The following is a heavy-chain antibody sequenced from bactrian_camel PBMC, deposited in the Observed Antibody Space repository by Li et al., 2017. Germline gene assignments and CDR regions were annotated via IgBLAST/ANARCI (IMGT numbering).Heavy chain of an antibody. D-gene: IGHD2*01. Sequence: HVQLVESGGGSVQAGGSLRLSCAASGATYSSYCMGWFRQAPGKEREGVADIDGDGRPRYADSVKGRFTISKDNAKNTLYLQMDSLKLEDTAMYYCAADYGYCSGGAADFGYWGQGTQVTVS. CDR3: AADYGYCSGGAADFGY. CDR1: GATYSSYC. V-gene: IGHV3S53*01. CDR2: IDGDGRP. J-gene: IGHJ6*01.